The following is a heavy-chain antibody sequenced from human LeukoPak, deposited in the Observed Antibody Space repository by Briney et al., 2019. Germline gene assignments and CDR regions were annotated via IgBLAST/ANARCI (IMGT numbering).Heavy chain of an antibody. D-gene: IGHD3-9*01. J-gene: IGHJ6*02. CDR1: GFTFSSYG. Sequence: GGSLRLSCAASGFTFSSYGMHWVRQAPGKGLEWVAVIWYDGSNKYYADSVKGRFTISRDNSKNTLYLQMNSLRAEDTAVYYCAKDDYDILTGYYLVSMDVWGQGTTVTVSS. CDR3: AKDDYDILTGYYLVSMDV. V-gene: IGHV3-33*06. CDR2: IWYDGSNK.